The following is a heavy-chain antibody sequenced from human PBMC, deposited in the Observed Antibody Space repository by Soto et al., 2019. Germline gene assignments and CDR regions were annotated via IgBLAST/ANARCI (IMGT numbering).Heavy chain of an antibody. J-gene: IGHJ4*02. CDR2: IYPGDSDT. V-gene: IGHV5-51*07. Sequence: PGQSLKISCKSSGYSFTSYWSGYIHQNPGQGLEWRGIIYPGDSDTRYSASFHRQVTISADKSISSGYLQWSSLKASDTAMYYCARGQGFNPDSGYRGQGALVKVSS. D-gene: IGHD3-3*01. CDR1: GYSFTSYW. CDR3: ARGQGFNPDSGY.